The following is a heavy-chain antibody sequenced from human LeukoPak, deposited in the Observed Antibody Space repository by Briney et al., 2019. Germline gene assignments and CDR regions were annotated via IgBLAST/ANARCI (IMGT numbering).Heavy chain of an antibody. D-gene: IGHD1-14*01. CDR1: GYSINSGYY. J-gene: IGHJ6*03. Sequence: SETLSLTCTVSGYSINSGYYWGWIRQPPGKGLEWIASVYHSGNTYFNPSLKSRITVSVDRSKNQFSLKLSSVTAADTAVYYCARLHPPPYYYYMDVWGKGTTVTVSS. CDR3: ARLHPPPYYYYMDV. CDR2: VYHSGNT. V-gene: IGHV4-38-2*02.